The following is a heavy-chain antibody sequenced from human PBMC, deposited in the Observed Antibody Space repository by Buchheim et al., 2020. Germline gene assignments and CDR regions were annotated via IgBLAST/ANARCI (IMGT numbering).Heavy chain of an antibody. J-gene: IGHJ4*02. D-gene: IGHD2-2*01. CDR1: GFTFSSYS. Sequence: EVQLVESGGGLVQPGGSLRLSCAASGFTFSSYSMSWVRQAPGKGLEWVSSMSSTSGYVYHADSVKGRFTISRDNAENSLYLQMNSLRAEDTAVYYCARVVGYCSSTSCFWDYWGQGTL. CDR2: MSSTSGYV. CDR3: ARVVGYCSSTSCFWDY. V-gene: IGHV3-21*01.